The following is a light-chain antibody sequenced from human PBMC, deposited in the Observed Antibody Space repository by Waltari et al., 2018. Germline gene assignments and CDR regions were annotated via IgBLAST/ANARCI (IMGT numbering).Light chain of an antibody. CDR1: AFPNRY. V-gene: IGLV3-25*03. Sequence: SYELTQPPSVSVSPGQTARITCSGEAFPNRYAYWYQQKPGRAPILLIYKDTGRPSRIPERFSGSTSGTTVTLTITGVQAEDEADYYCQSTDSSAVYVVFGGGTKLTVL. CDR3: QSTDSSAVYVV. J-gene: IGLJ2*01. CDR2: KDT.